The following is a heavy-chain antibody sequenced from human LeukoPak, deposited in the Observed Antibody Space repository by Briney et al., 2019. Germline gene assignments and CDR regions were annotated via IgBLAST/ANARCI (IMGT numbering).Heavy chain of an antibody. D-gene: IGHD2-2*01. CDR3: VKDHCSSTSCYAPAQFDP. J-gene: IGHJ5*02. V-gene: IGHV3-64D*09. CDR1: GFTFSSYA. Sequence: GGSLRLSCSASGFTFSSYAMHWVRQAPGKGLEYVSAISSNGGSTYYADSVKGRFTISRDNSKNTLYLRMSSLRAEDTAVYYCVKDHCSSTSCYAPAQFDPWGQGTLVTVSS. CDR2: ISSNGGST.